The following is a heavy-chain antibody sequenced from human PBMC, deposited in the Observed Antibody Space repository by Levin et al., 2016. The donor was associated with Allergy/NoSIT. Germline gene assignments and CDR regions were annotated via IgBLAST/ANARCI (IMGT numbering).Heavy chain of an antibody. V-gene: IGHV3-21*01. J-gene: IGHJ5*02. D-gene: IGHD1-7*01. CDR3: ARDIRGTLELPAGWFDP. CDR2: IGRRNIYM. Sequence: GESLKISCAASGFTFSEYSMNWVRQAPGKGLEWVSSIGRRNIYMFYADSVKGRFTISRDDAKNSVYLQMNSLRVDDTAVYYCARDIRGTLELPAGWFDPWGQGTLITVSS. CDR1: GFTFSEYS.